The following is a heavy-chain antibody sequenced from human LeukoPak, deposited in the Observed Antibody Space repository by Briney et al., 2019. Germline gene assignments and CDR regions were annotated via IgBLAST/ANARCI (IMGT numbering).Heavy chain of an antibody. CDR1: GFTVSSNY. J-gene: IGHJ5*02. CDR2: IYSGGST. V-gene: IGHV3-53*01. Sequence: GGSLRLPCAASGFTVSSNYMSWVRQAPGKGLEWVSVIYSGGSTYYADSVKGRFTISRDNSKNTLYLQMNSLRAEDTAVYYCATLNWDDGEVSGFDHWGRGIMVTVSS. CDR3: ATLNWDDGEVSGFDH. D-gene: IGHD1-26*01.